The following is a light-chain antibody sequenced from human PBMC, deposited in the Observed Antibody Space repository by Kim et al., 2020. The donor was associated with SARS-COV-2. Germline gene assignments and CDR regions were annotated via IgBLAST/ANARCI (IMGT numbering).Light chain of an antibody. CDR1: RSGSSRY. J-gene: IGKJ1*01. V-gene: IGKV3-20*01. CDR3: QQYGSSPWT. CDR2: GAS. Sequence: PPGERAPPCCRASRSGSSRYLAWYQQKPGQAPRLHIYGASSSATGITDRFSGSGTGTDFTLTISRLEPEDFAVYYCQQYGSSPWTFGQGTKVDIK.